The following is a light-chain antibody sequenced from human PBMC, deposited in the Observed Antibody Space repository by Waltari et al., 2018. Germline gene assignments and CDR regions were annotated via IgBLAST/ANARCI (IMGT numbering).Light chain of an antibody. V-gene: IGLV1-47*01. J-gene: IGLJ3*02. CDR1: NSNIGSNS. Sequence: QSVLTQPPSASGNPGQTVTISCSGGNSNIGSNSVDWYQQFPGTAPKLLIYGRNRRPSGVPDRFSGSKSGTSASLGISGLRSEDEADYYCATWDESLNGVVIGGGTKLSVL. CDR3: ATWDESLNGVV. CDR2: GRN.